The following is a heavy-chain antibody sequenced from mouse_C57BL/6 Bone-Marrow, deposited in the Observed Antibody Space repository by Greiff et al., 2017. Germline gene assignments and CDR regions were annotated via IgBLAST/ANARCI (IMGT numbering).Heavy chain of an antibody. CDR3: ARDGRFAY. V-gene: IGHV5-4*01. CDR1: GFTFSSHA. Sequence: EVQGVESGGGLVKPGGSLKLSCAASGFTFSSHAMSWVRQTPGKRREWVATISDGGSYTYYPDNVKGRVTISRDNAKNNLYLQMSHLKSEDTAMYYCARDGRFAYWGQGTLVTVSS. J-gene: IGHJ3*01. CDR2: ISDGGSYT. D-gene: IGHD4-1*01.